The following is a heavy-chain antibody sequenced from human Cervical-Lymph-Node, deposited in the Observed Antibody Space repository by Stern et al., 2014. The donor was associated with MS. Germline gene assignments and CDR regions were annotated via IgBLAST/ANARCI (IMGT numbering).Heavy chain of an antibody. D-gene: IGHD3-10*01. CDR2: LITDGSGA. Sequence: EVQLVESGGGLVPTGGSLRLSCVVSGFTFSSHWMHWVRQAPGKGLGWVSRLITDGSGADYADSVKGLFTISRDNAKNTRYLQMNSLRAEDTAMYYCGRDLVAGSGSVDYWGQGTLVTVSS. J-gene: IGHJ4*02. CDR1: GFTFSSHW. V-gene: IGHV3-74*01. CDR3: GRDLVAGSGSVDY.